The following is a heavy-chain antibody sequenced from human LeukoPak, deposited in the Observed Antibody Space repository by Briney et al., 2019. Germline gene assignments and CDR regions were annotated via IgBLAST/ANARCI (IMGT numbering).Heavy chain of an antibody. CDR1: GGSISSYY. V-gene: IGHV4-59*08. CDR2: IYYSGST. Sequence: SETLSLTCTVSGGSISSYYWGWIRQPPGKGLEWIGYIYYSGSTNYNPSLKSRVTISVDTSKNQFSLKLSSVTAADTAVYYCARPRDGYNPGAFDIWGQGTMVTVSS. CDR3: ARPRDGYNPGAFDI. D-gene: IGHD5-12*01. J-gene: IGHJ3*02.